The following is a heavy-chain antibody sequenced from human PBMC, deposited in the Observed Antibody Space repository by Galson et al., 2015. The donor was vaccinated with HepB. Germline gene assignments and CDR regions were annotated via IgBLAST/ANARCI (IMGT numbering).Heavy chain of an antibody. CDR1: GFTFSSYA. D-gene: IGHD1-26*01. CDR2: ISGSGGST. J-gene: IGHJ4*02. Sequence: SLRLSCAASGFTFSSYAMSWVRQAPGKGLEWVSAISGSGGSTYYADSVKGRFTISRDNSKNTLYLQMNSLRAEDTAVYYCAKSRSYLYYFDYWGQGTLVTVSS. V-gene: IGHV3-23*01. CDR3: AKSRSYLYYFDY.